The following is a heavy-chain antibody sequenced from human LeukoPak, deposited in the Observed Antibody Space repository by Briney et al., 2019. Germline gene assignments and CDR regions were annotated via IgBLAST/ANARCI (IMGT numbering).Heavy chain of an antibody. CDR3: ARNPAASGSFEY. CDR2: MNPNSGNT. Sequence: GASVKVSCKASGYTFTNYDINWVRQATGQGLEWMGWMNPNSGNTGYAQRFQGRVTMTRDTSTGTAYMDLSSLTSEDTAVYYCARNPAASGSFEYWGQGTLVTVPS. V-gene: IGHV1-8*01. CDR1: GYTFTNYD. D-gene: IGHD3-10*01. J-gene: IGHJ4*02.